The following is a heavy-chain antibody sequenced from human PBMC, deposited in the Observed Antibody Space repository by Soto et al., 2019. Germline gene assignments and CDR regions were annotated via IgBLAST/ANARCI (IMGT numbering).Heavy chain of an antibody. J-gene: IGHJ4*02. CDR3: ARVRGGIVGATPFDY. CDR1: GYSFTDYH. V-gene: IGHV1-2*06. D-gene: IGHD1-26*01. CDR2: INPKSGGT. Sequence: ASVKVSCKASGYSFTDYHIHWVRQAPGQGLEWLGRINPKSGGTSTAQKLQGRVTMTTDTSTSTAYMELRSLRSDDTAVYYCARVRGGIVGATPFDYWGQGTLVTVSS.